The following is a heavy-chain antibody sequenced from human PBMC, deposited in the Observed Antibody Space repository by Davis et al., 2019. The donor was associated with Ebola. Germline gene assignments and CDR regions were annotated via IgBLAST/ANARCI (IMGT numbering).Heavy chain of an antibody. Sequence: SGPTLVKPTQTLTLTCTFSGFSLSTSGVGVGWIRQPPGKALEWLALIYWDDDKRYSPSLKSRLTITKETSKNQVVLTMTNMDPVDTATYYCAHRGSGSYTHYFDYWGQGTLVTVSS. D-gene: IGHD1-26*01. CDR2: IYWDDDK. CDR1: GFSLSTSGVG. V-gene: IGHV2-5*02. J-gene: IGHJ4*02. CDR3: AHRGSGSYTHYFDY.